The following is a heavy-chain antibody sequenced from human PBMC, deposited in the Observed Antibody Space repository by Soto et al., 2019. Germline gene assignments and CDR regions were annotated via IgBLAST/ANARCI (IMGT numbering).Heavy chain of an antibody. D-gene: IGHD2-2*02. CDR1: GGTFSSYA. J-gene: IGHJ4*02. CDR2: IIPIFGTA. Sequence: GPPVKVSCKASGGTFSSYAISWVRQAPGQGLEWMGGIIPIFGTANYAQKFQGRVTITADESTSTAYMELSSLRSEDTAVYYCAIHAPSNPIFDYWGQRTLVTGSS. V-gene: IGHV1-69*13. CDR3: AIHAPSNPIFDY.